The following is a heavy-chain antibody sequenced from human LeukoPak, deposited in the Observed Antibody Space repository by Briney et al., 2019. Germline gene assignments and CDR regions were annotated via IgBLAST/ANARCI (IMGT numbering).Heavy chain of an antibody. D-gene: IGHD2-2*01. CDR2: IWYDGSNK. J-gene: IGHJ4*02. CDR1: GFTFSSYG. CDR3: AREVDCSSTSCFIDY. Sequence: GGSLRLSCAASGFTFSSYGMHWVRQAPGKGLEWVAVIWYDGSNKYYADSVKGRLTISRDNSKNTLYLQMNSLRAEDTAVYYCAREVDCSSTSCFIDYWGQGTLVTVSS. V-gene: IGHV3-33*01.